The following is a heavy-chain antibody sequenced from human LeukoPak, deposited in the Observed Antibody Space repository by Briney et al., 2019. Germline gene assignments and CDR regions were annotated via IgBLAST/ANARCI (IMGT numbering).Heavy chain of an antibody. D-gene: IGHD6-19*01. CDR1: GGSISSSSYY. V-gene: IGHV4-39*07. Sequence: SETLSLTCTVSGGSISSSSYYWGWIRQPPGKGLEWIGSIYYSGSTYYNPSLKSRVTISVDTSKNQFSLKLSYVTAADTAVHYCASDVFSGWYFDFWGQGTLVTVSS. CDR3: ASDVFSGWYFDF. J-gene: IGHJ4*02. CDR2: IYYSGST.